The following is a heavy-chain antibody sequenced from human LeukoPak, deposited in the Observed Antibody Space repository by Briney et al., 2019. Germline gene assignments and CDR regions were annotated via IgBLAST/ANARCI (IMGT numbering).Heavy chain of an antibody. Sequence: PSETLSLTCAVYGGSFSGYYWNWIRQPPGKGLEWIGEINHSGSTNYNPSLKSRVTISVDTSKNQFSLKLSSVTAADTAVYYCARGEGEYYYGYWGQGTLVTVSS. D-gene: IGHD3-10*01. V-gene: IGHV4-34*01. CDR2: INHSGST. J-gene: IGHJ4*02. CDR3: ARGEGEYYYGY. CDR1: GGSFSGYY.